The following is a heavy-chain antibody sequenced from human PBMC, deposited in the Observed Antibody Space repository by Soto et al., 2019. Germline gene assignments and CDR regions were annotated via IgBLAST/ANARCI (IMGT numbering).Heavy chain of an antibody. CDR2: IVPMLGTP. D-gene: IGHD2-2*01. V-gene: IGHV1-69*01. CDR1: GGTFDNFI. CDR3: ARNGTYSTSLSQYSGMDV. J-gene: IGHJ6*02. Sequence: QVQLVQSGAEVKEPGSSVRVSCKASGGTFDNFIMNWVRQTPGRGLEWMGGIVPMLGTPTYAEKFKGRVTMTAPESTSTMSMEVTSLRSEDTAIYYCARNGTYSTSLSQYSGMDVWGQGTTVSVSS.